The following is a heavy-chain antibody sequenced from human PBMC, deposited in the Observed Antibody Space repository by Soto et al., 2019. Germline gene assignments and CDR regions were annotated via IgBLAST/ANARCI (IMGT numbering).Heavy chain of an antibody. D-gene: IGHD4-17*01. V-gene: IGHV3-23*01. CDR3: AKTLTTLTA. Sequence: EVQLLESGGGLVQPGGSLRLSCAASGFTFNSSAMSWVRQAPGKGLEWVSGISGSGGSTYYADSVKGRFTISRDNSKNTLYLQMNTLRAEDTALHYCAKTLTTLTAWGQGTLVTVSS. J-gene: IGHJ5*02. CDR1: GFTFNSSA. CDR2: ISGSGGST.